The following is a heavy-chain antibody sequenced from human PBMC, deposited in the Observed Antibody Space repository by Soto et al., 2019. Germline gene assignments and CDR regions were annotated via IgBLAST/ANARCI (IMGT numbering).Heavy chain of an antibody. J-gene: IGHJ5*02. D-gene: IGHD6-13*01. Sequence: GGSLRLSCAASGFTFSSYAMHWVRQAPGKGLEWVAVISYDGSNTYYADSVKGRFTISRDNSKNTLYLQMNSLRAEDTAVYYCAKVSSSWYSGIDPRGQGTLVTVSS. CDR2: ISYDGSNT. V-gene: IGHV3-30-3*01. CDR1: GFTFSSYA. CDR3: AKVSSSWYSGIDP.